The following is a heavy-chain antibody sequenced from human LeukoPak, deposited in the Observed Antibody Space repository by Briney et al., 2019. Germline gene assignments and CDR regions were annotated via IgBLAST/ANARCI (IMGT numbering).Heavy chain of an antibody. Sequence: QPGGSLRLSCAASGFTFSGSAMHWVRQASGKGLEWVGHIRSKANSFATAYGVSVKGRFAISRDDSKNTAYLQMSSLKTEDTAVYYCTIYSGSFPDAFDIWSQGTMVTVSS. J-gene: IGHJ3*02. CDR3: TIYSGSFPDAFDI. CDR1: GFTFSGSA. D-gene: IGHD1-26*01. CDR2: IRSKANSFAT. V-gene: IGHV3-73*01.